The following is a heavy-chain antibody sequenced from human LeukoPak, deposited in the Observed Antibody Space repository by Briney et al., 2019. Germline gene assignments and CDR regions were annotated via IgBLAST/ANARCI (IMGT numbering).Heavy chain of an antibody. D-gene: IGHD3-10*01. CDR1: GYTFTSYE. CDR2: INPNTRRT. Sequence: ASVKVSCKASGYTFTSYEINWVRQAPGQGLEWMGWINPNTRRTNYAQNFQGRVTMTRDTSVSTAYMDLSRLGSDDTAVYYCARTPVTVIRGVIEDGMDVWGQGTTVTVSS. CDR3: ARTPVTVIRGVIEDGMDV. J-gene: IGHJ6*02. V-gene: IGHV1-2*02.